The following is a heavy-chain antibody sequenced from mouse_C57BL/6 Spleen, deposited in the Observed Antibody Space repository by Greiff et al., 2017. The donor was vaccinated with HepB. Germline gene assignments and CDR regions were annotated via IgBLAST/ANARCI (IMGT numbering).Heavy chain of an antibody. V-gene: IGHV3-1*01. CDR1: GYSITSGYD. D-gene: IGHD3-2*02. Sequence: EVKVVESGPGMVKPSQSLSLTCTVTGYSITSGYDWHWIRHFPGNKLEWMGYISYSGSTNYNPSLKSRISITHDTSKNHFFLKLNSVTTEDTATYYCARGGSGYFDYWGQGTTLTVSS. CDR3: ARGGSGYFDY. J-gene: IGHJ2*01. CDR2: ISYSGST.